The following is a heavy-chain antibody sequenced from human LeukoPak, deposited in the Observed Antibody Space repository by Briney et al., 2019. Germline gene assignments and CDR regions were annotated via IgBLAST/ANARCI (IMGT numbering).Heavy chain of an antibody. CDR2: LYSDGNT. D-gene: IGHD1-14*01. J-gene: IGHJ4*02. V-gene: IGHV3-53*01. CDR1: GFTVITND. CDR3: ARGVEPLAANTLAY. Sequence: GGSLRLSCAASGFTVITNDMTWVRQAPGKGLEWVSVLYSDGNTKYADSVQGRFTISRDNSKNTLYLEMNSLSPDDTAVYYCARGVEPLAANTLAYWGQGTLVTVSS.